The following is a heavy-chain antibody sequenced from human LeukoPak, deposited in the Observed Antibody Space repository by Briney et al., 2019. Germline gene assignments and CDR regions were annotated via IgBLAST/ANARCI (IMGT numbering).Heavy chain of an antibody. CDR2: ISGSGGNT. CDR1: GFTFSTYG. D-gene: IGHD1-14*01. Sequence: RSGGSLRLSCAASGFTFSTYGMNWVRQAPGKGLEWVSVISGSGGNTYYADSVKGRFTISRDNSKNTLYLQMNSLRAEDTAVYYCAKEYSVRNQFDHWDQGTLVAVSS. V-gene: IGHV3-23*01. J-gene: IGHJ4*02. CDR3: AKEYSVRNQFDH.